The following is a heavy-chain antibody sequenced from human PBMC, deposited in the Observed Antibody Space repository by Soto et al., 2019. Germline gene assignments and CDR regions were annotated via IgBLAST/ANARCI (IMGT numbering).Heavy chain of an antibody. V-gene: IGHV3-7*01. Sequence: GGTMSRSSLTSGFTFSSYWRSGVRQAPGKGLEWVANIKQDGSVIFYVDSVKGRFTVSRDNAKNSLYMQMNSLRAEDTAVYYCARYESSGPAVWWGQGTLVTVSS. CDR3: ARYESSGPAVW. CDR2: IKQDGSVI. D-gene: IGHD3-22*01. CDR1: GFTFSSYW. J-gene: IGHJ4*02.